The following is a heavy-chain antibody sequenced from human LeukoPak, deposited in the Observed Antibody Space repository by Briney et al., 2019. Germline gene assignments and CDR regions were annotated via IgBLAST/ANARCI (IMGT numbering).Heavy chain of an antibody. J-gene: IGHJ4*02. D-gene: IGHD6-19*01. Sequence: PSETLSLTCTVSGTSISSYYWSWIRQPAGKGLEWIGRIYISGTTNYNPSLESRVTMSLDTSKNQCSLKLTSVTAADTAVYYCARGSGWPDFWGRGTLITVSS. CDR1: GTSISSYY. V-gene: IGHV4-4*07. CDR3: ARGSGWPDF. CDR2: IYISGTT.